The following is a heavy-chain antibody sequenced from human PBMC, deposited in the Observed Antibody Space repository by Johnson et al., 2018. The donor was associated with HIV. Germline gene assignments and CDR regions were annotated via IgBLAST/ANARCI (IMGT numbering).Heavy chain of an antibody. V-gene: IGHV3-30*18. CDR3: AKGYSSSDAFDI. CDR2: ISYDGSNK. J-gene: IGHJ3*02. D-gene: IGHD6-6*01. CDR1: GFTFSSYG. Sequence: QVQLVESGGGVVQPGRSLRLSCAASGFTFSSYGMHWVRQAPGKGLEWVAVISYDGSNKYYADSVKGRFTIARDNSKNTLYLQMNSLRAEDTAVYYCAKGYSSSDAFDIWGQGTMVTVSS.